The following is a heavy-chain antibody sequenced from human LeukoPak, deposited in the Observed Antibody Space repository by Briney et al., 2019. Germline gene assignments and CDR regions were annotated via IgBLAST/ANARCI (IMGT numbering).Heavy chain of an antibody. D-gene: IGHD3-10*01. CDR1: GGSISSSSYY. Sequence: TSETLSLTCTVSGGSISSSSYYWGWIRQPPGKGLEWIGSIYYSGSTHYNPSLKSRVTISVDTSKNQFSLKLSSVTAADTAVYYCARRRRTPITMVRGPYGPYDYWGQGTLVTVSS. V-gene: IGHV4-39*01. CDR2: IYYSGST. J-gene: IGHJ4*02. CDR3: ARRRRTPITMVRGPYGPYDY.